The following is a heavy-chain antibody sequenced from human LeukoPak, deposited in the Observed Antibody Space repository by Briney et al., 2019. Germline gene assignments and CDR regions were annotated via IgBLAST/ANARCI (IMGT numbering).Heavy chain of an antibody. D-gene: IGHD3-9*01. CDR3: AGSGHDILTGYYFA. J-gene: IGHJ4*02. CDR1: GYTFTSYG. Sequence: GASVKVSCKASGYTFTSYGNSWVRQAPGHALEWMGWISAYNVNTNNAQKLQGRVTMPTDTSTSTAYMELRSLRSDDTAVYYCAGSGHDILTGYYFAWGQGTLVTVSS. V-gene: IGHV1-18*04. CDR2: ISAYNVNT.